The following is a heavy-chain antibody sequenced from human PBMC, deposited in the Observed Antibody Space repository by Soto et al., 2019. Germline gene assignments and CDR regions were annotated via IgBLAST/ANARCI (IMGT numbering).Heavy chain of an antibody. CDR1: GFTFSSYG. CDR2: IWYDGSNK. D-gene: IGHD2-21*02. Sequence: ESGGGVVQPGRSLRLSCAASGFTFSSYGMHWVRQAPGKGLEWVAVIWYDGSNKYYADSVKGRFTISRDNSKNTLYLQMNSLRAEDTAVYYCASVVTPLPEYFQHWGQGTLVTVSS. J-gene: IGHJ1*01. V-gene: IGHV3-33*01. CDR3: ASVVTPLPEYFQH.